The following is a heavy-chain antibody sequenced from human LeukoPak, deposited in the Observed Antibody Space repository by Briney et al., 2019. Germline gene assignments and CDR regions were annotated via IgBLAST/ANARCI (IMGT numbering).Heavy chain of an antibody. D-gene: IGHD3-22*01. V-gene: IGHV1-18*01. CDR1: GYTFTDNG. CDR3: ARVGSGYDDY. CDR2: ISVYNGNT. J-gene: IGHJ4*02. Sequence: RASVKVSCKASGYTFTDNGISWVRQAPGQGLEWMGWISVYNGNTNYAQKFRDRLTMTTDTPTSTAYMHLRSLTSDDTAVYSCARVGSGYDDYWGQGTLVTVSS.